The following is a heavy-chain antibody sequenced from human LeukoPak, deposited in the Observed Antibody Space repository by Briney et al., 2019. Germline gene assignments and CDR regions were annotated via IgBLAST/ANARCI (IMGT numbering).Heavy chain of an antibody. J-gene: IGHJ4*02. CDR1: GGSISSGGYY. CDR3: ARHTGYSYGKYYFDY. D-gene: IGHD5-18*01. Sequence: SETLSLTCTVSGGSISSGGYYWSWIRQHPGKGLEWIGYIYYSGSTYYNPSLKSRVTISVDTSKNQFSLKLSSVTAADTAVYYCARHTGYSYGKYYFDYWGQGTLVTVSS. V-gene: IGHV4-31*03. CDR2: IYYSGST.